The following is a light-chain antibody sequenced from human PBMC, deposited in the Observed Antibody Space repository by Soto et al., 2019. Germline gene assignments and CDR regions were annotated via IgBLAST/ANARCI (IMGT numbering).Light chain of an antibody. V-gene: IGKV1-12*01. Sequence: DMQMTQAPSFVSAFVGGRVTITCRASQVISSWLAWYQQKPGKAPKLLIYAAYSLQSGVTSRFSGSESGTDFTITISSLQPEDFATYYCQQANSLSLTFGGGTQVDIK. CDR3: QQANSLSLT. CDR2: AAY. J-gene: IGKJ4*01. CDR1: QVISSW.